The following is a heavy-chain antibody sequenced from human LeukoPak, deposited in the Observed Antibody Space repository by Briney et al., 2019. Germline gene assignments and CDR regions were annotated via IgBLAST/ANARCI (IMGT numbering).Heavy chain of an antibody. J-gene: IGHJ4*02. D-gene: IGHD6-19*01. V-gene: IGHV3-74*01. CDR3: AKGPVADVYYFDY. Sequence: GGSLRLSCAASGFTFSSYWMHWVRQAPGKGLVWVSRINSDGSSTSYADSVKGRFTISRDNAKNTLYLQMNSLRAEDTAVYYCAKGPVADVYYFDYWGQGTLVTVSS. CDR2: INSDGSST. CDR1: GFTFSSYW.